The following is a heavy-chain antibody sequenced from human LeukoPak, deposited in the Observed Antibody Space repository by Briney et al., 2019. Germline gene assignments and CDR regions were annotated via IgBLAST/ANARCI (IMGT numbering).Heavy chain of an antibody. CDR2: ISGSGGST. J-gene: IGHJ4*02. D-gene: IGHD2-2*01. CDR1: RFTFSSYA. CDR3: AKPLVPYQLLYFFDY. V-gene: IGHV3-23*01. Sequence: GGSLRLSCAASRFTFSSYAMSWVRQAPGKGLEGVSAISGSGGSTYYADSAKGRFTISRDNSKNTLYLQMNSLRAEDTAVYYCAKPLVPYQLLYFFDYWGQGTLVTVSS.